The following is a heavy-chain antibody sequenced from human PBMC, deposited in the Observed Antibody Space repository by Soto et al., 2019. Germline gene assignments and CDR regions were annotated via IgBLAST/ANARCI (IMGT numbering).Heavy chain of an antibody. CDR3: ARVGYCSSTPCWPIGYFEY. D-gene: IGHD2-2*01. J-gene: IGHJ4*02. V-gene: IGHV4-34*01. CDR2: INHSGST. CDR1: GGSFSGYY. Sequence: SETLSLTCAVYGGSFSGYYWSWIRQPPGKGLEWIGEINHSGSTNYNPSLKSRVTISVDTSENQFSLKLTSVTAADTAIYYCARVGYCSSTPCWPIGYFEYWGQGTLVTVSS.